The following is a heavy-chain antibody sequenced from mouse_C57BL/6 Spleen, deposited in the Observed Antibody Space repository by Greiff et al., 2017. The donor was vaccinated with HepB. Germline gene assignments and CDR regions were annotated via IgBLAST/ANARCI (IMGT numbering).Heavy chain of an antibody. V-gene: IGHV5-4*01. CDR3: ARDRNYYGSSYPFAY. J-gene: IGHJ3*01. D-gene: IGHD1-1*01. CDR1: GFTFSSYA. Sequence: EVQWVESGGGLVKPGGSLKLSCAASGFTFSSYAMSWVRQTPEKRLEWVATISDGGSYTYYPDNVKGRFTISRDNAKNNLYLQMSHLKSEDTAMYYCARDRNYYGSSYPFAYWGQGTLVTVSA. CDR2: ISDGGSYT.